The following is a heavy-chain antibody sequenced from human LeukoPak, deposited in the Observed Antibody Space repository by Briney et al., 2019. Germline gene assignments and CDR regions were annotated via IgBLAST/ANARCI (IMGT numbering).Heavy chain of an antibody. Sequence: PSETLSLTCTVSGGSISSYYWSWIRQFPGKGLEWIGYIYYSGTTNYNPSLRRRVTISVDTSKTQFSLKLSSVTAADTAVYYCARTRDYYDSSGYSNWFDPWGQGTLVTVSS. CDR1: GGSISSYY. J-gene: IGHJ5*02. CDR3: ARTRDYYDSSGYSNWFDP. CDR2: IYYSGTT. V-gene: IGHV4-59*01. D-gene: IGHD3-22*01.